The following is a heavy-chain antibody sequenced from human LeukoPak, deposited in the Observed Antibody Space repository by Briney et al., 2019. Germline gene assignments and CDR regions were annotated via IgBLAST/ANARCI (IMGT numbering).Heavy chain of an antibody. V-gene: IGHV4-59*01. J-gene: IGHJ4*02. D-gene: IGHD1-26*01. Sequence: PSETLSLTCTVSGGSISSYYWSWIRQPPGKGLEWIGYIYYSGSTNYNPSLKSRVTISVDTSKNQFSLKLSSVTAADTAVYYCAALPRGPRGYWGQGTLVTVSS. CDR2: IYYSGST. CDR1: GGSISSYY. CDR3: AALPRGPRGY.